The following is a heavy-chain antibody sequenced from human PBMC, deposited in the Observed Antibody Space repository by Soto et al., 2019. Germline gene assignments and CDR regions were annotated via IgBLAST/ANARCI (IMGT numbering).Heavy chain of an antibody. V-gene: IGHV3-23*01. CDR3: AIAVGGKYFQH. CDR1: GFTFSSYA. Sequence: EVQLLESGGGLVQPGGSLRLSCAASGFTFSSYAMSWVRQAPGKGLEWVSAISGSGGSTYYADSVQGRFTISRDISKNTLNLQMNSLRAEDTAVYDCAIAVGGKYFQHWGQGTRVTVSS. D-gene: IGHD6-19*01. J-gene: IGHJ1*01. CDR2: ISGSGGST.